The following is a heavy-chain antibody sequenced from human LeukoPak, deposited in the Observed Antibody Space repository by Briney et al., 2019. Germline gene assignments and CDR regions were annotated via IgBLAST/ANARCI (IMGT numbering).Heavy chain of an antibody. J-gene: IGHJ3*02. Sequence: GGSLRLSCAASGFTFSSYSMNWVRQAPGKGLEWVSYISSSSSTIYYADSVKGRFTISRDNAKNSLYLQMNSLRAEDTAVYYCARDVGATLGAFDIWGQGTMVTVSS. CDR1: GFTFSSYS. CDR3: ARDVGATLGAFDI. CDR2: ISSSSSTI. V-gene: IGHV3-48*04. D-gene: IGHD1-26*01.